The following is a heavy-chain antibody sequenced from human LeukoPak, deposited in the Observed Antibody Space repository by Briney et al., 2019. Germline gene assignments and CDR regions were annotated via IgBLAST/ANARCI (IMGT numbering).Heavy chain of an antibody. Sequence: ASVKVSCKASGYTFTSYYMHWVGQSPGQGGEWMGIIKLSGGSTSYAQKFQGRVTMTRDTSTSAVDMELSSLRAEDTAVYYCARDAGYSYGENNYAFDIWGQGTMVTVSS. CDR3: ARDAGYSYGENNYAFDI. CDR2: IKLSGGST. D-gene: IGHD5-18*01. J-gene: IGHJ3*02. CDR1: GYTFTSYY. V-gene: IGHV1-46*01.